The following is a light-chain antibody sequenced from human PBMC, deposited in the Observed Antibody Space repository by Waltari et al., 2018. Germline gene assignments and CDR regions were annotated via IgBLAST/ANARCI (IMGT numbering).Light chain of an antibody. Sequence: QSVLAQPPSASGTPRQRFTISCSGSNSNIGRNTVNWYQQFPGTAPTLLVYNNFQRPSGVPDRFSGSKSGTSAYLAILGVRPEDEADYYCATWDDSLNGPVFGGGTKLTVL. V-gene: IGLV1-44*01. CDR2: NNF. CDR3: ATWDDSLNGPV. CDR1: NSNIGRNT. J-gene: IGLJ2*01.